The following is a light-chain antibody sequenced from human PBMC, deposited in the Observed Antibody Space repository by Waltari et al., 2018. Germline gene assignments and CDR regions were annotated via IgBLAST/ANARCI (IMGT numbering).Light chain of an antibody. J-gene: IGLJ3*02. CDR1: SGHKYA. Sequence: QLVLTQSPSASASLGASVKLTCSLSSGHKYAIAWHQQQPEKGPRFLMKVNSDGSNRKGDGIPDRFSGSTSGAERYLTISGLQSEDEADYYCQIWGPGFRVFGGGTKLTVL. CDR2: VNSDGSN. V-gene: IGLV4-69*01. CDR3: QIWGPGFRV.